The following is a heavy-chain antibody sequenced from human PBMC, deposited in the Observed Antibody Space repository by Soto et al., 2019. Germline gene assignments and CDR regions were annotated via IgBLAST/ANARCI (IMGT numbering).Heavy chain of an antibody. D-gene: IGHD2-2*01. CDR2: ISGSGGST. J-gene: IGHJ4*02. CDR1: GFTFSSYA. V-gene: IGHV3-23*01. Sequence: GGSLRLSCAASGFTFSSYAMSWVRQAPGKGLEWVSAISGSGGSTYYADSVKGRFTISRDNSKNTLYLQMNSLRAEDTAVYYCAKVFFVYRVVPAATAPFDYWGQGTLVTVSS. CDR3: AKVFFVYRVVPAATAPFDY.